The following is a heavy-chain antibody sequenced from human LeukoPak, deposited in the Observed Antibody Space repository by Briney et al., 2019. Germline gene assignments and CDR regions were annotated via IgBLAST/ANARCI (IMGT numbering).Heavy chain of an antibody. CDR2: VYYSGST. CDR1: GGSSSSYY. J-gene: IGHJ3*02. D-gene: IGHD2-21*02. V-gene: IGHV4-59*01. CDR3: ASGYCGGACQLGGVDM. Sequence: PSETLSLTCTVSGGSSSSYYWTWIRQPPGKGLEWIGYVYYSGSTNYNPSLKSRVTISTDTSGNQFSLKLSSVTAADTAVYYCASGYCGGACQLGGVDMWGQGTMVTVSS.